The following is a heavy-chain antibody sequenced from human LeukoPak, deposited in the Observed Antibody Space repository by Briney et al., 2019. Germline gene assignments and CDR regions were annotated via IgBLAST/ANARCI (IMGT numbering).Heavy chain of an antibody. CDR3: ARSYGDYRYYYYYMDV. CDR1: GGSFSGYY. Sequence: SETLSLTCAVYGGSFSGYYWSWIRQPPGKGLEWIGEINHSGSTNYNPSLKSRVTISIDTSKNQFSLKLTSVTAADTAVYYCARSYGDYRYYYYYMDVWGKGTTVTISS. D-gene: IGHD4-17*01. V-gene: IGHV4-34*01. J-gene: IGHJ6*03. CDR2: INHSGST.